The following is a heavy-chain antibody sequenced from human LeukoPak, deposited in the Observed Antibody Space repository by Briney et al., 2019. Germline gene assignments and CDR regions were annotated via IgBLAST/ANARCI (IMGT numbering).Heavy chain of an antibody. CDR1: GYTFTNYY. CDR3: ARAGAYRYGGGDAFDI. D-gene: IGHD5-18*01. J-gene: IGHJ3*02. Sequence: RASVKVSCKASGYTFTNYYMHWLRQAPGQGLEWMGVINPSGTTTGYAQKFQGRVTMTRDTSTSTVYLELSSLRLEDTAVYYCARAGAYRYGGGDAFDIWGQGTMVTVSS. V-gene: IGHV1-46*01. CDR2: INPSGTTT.